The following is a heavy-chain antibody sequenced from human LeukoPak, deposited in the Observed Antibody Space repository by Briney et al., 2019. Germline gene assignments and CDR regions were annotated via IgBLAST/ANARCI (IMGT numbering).Heavy chain of an antibody. D-gene: IGHD3-22*01. CDR2: IYPCDSDT. Sequence: GESLKISCKGSGYSFTSYWIGWVRQMPGKGLGLMGIIYPCDSDTRDSPSFQGQVTISADNSISTAYLQWRSLKASDTAMYYCARPYYYDSSGYRWAAFDIWGQGKMVTVSS. J-gene: IGHJ3*02. CDR3: ARPYYYDSSGYRWAAFDI. V-gene: IGHV5-51*01. CDR1: GYSFTSYW.